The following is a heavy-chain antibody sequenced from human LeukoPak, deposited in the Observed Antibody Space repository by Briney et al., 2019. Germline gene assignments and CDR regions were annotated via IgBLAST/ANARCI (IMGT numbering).Heavy chain of an antibody. Sequence: GGSLRLSCAASEFTFSDYYMSWIRQAPGKGLEWVANIKQDGSEKYYVDSVKGRFTISRDNAKNSLYLQMNSLRAEDTAVYYCARPYYDILTGFLGIRFDYWGQGTLVTVSS. D-gene: IGHD3-9*01. CDR3: ARPYYDILTGFLGIRFDY. V-gene: IGHV3-7*01. J-gene: IGHJ4*02. CDR2: IKQDGSEK. CDR1: EFTFSDYY.